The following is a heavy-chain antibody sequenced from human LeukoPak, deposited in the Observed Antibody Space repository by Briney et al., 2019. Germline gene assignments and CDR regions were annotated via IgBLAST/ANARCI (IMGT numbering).Heavy chain of an antibody. CDR2: IIPILGIA. D-gene: IGHD3-22*01. CDR3: ARLYYYDSSGQDY. CDR1: GNTFSRYD. J-gene: IGHJ4*02. Sequence: SVKVSCKASGNTFSRYDINWVRQAPGQGLEWMGRIIPILGIANYAQKFQGRVTITADKSTSTAYMELSSLRSEDTAVYYCARLYYYDSSGQDYWGQGTLVTVSS. V-gene: IGHV1-69*04.